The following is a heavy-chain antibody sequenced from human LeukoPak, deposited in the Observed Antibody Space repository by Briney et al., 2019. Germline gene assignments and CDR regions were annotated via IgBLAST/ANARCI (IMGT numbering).Heavy chain of an antibody. CDR1: GGSFSGYY. CDR3: ATDSLY. CDR2: IYTSGST. Sequence: PSETLSLTCAVYGGSFSGYYWSWIRQPAGKGLEWIGRIYTSGSTNYNPSLKSRVTMSVDTSKNQFSLKMSSVTAADTAMYYCATDSLYWGQGTLVTVSS. V-gene: IGHV4-4*07. J-gene: IGHJ4*02.